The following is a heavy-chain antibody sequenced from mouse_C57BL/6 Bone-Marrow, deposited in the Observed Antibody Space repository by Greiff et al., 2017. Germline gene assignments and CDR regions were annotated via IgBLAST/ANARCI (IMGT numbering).Heavy chain of an antibody. J-gene: IGHJ3*01. CDR2: IYPGSGST. CDR1: GYTFTSYW. D-gene: IGHD2-4*01. V-gene: IGHV1-55*01. CDR3: ARYYDYDRGFAY. Sequence: QVQLQQPGAELVKPGASVKMSCKASGYTFTSYWITWVKQRPGQGLEWIGDIYPGSGSTNYNEKFKSKATLTVDTSSSTAYMQLSSLTSEDSAVYYCARYYDYDRGFAYCGQGTLVTVSA.